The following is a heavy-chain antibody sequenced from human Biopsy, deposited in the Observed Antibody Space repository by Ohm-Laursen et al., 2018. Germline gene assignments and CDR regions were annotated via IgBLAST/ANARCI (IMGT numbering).Heavy chain of an antibody. D-gene: IGHD3-10*01. CDR2: FDREERKT. J-gene: IGHJ4*02. Sequence: ATVKISCKVSGYTLTELSVHWVRQTGGKGLEWMGGFDREERKTVYAEKFQGRVTMTEDTSTDTVYMEVTSLRSDDTAVYYCATGPYYDTRFYYNVRPFDFWGQGTLVTVSS. CDR3: ATGPYYDTRFYYNVRPFDF. V-gene: IGHV1-24*01. CDR1: GYTLTELS.